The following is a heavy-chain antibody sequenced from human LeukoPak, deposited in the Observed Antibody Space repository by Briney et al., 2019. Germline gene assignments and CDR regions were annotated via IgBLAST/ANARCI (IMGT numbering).Heavy chain of an antibody. V-gene: IGHV3-74*01. Sequence: PGGSLRLSCAASGFTFSSYWMHWVRQAPGKGLVWVSRINSDGSSASYADSVKGRFTISRDNAKNTLYLQMDSLRDEDMALYYCAKDPARDFWSGYYAFDIWGQGTMVTVSS. CDR2: INSDGSSA. CDR3: AKDPARDFWSGYYAFDI. J-gene: IGHJ3*02. D-gene: IGHD3-3*01. CDR1: GFTFSSYW.